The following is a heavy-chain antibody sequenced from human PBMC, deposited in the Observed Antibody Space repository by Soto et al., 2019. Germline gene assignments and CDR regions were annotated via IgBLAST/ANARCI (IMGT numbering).Heavy chain of an antibody. Sequence: ESGGGVVQPGRSLRLSCAASGFTFSSYGMHWVRQAPGKGLEWVAVISYDGSNKYYADSVKGRFTISRDNSKNTLYLQMNSLRAEDTAVYYCAKGLSDTKAGYFDYWGQGTLVTVSS. CDR1: GFTFSSYG. CDR3: AKGLSDTKAGYFDY. V-gene: IGHV3-30*18. J-gene: IGHJ4*02. CDR2: ISYDGSNK. D-gene: IGHD2-8*01.